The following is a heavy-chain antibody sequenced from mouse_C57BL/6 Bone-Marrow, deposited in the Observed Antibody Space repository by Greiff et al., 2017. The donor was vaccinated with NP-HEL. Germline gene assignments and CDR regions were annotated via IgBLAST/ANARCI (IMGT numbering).Heavy chain of an antibody. V-gene: IGHV1-82*01. CDR2: IYPGDGDT. CDR3: AYYYGSSYWYFDV. D-gene: IGHD1-1*01. J-gene: IGHJ1*03. Sequence: QVQLKESGPELVKPGASVKISCKASGYAFSSSWMNWVKQRPGKGLEWIGRIYPGDGDTNYNGKFKGKATLTADKSSSTAYMQLSSLTSEDSAVYFCAYYYGSSYWYFDVWGTGTTVTVSS. CDR1: GYAFSSSW.